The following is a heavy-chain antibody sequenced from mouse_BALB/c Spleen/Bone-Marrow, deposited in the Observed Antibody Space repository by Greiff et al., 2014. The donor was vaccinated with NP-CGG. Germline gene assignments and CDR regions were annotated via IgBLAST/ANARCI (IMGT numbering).Heavy chain of an antibody. CDR2: INPSNGGT. V-gene: IGHV1S81*02. J-gene: IGHJ4*01. Sequence: QVQLQQSGAELVKPGASVKLSCKASGYTFTSYYMYWVKQRPGQGLEWSGEINPSNGGTNFNEKFKNKATLTVDKSSSTAYMQLSSPTSEDSAVYYCSRGRRDALDYWGQGTSVTVSS. CDR3: SRGRRDALDY. CDR1: GYTFTSYY.